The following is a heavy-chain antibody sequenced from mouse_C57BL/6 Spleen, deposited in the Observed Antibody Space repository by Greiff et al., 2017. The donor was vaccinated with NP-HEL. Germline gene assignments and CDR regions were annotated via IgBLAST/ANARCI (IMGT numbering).Heavy chain of an antibody. Sequence: EVQLVESGPGLVKPSQSLSLTCSVTGYSITSGYYWNWIRQFPGNKLEWMGYISYDGSNNYNPSLKNRISITRDTSKNQFFLKLNSVTTEDTATYYCARGFGKSLDYWGQGTTLTVSS. CDR2: ISYDGSN. J-gene: IGHJ2*01. CDR1: GYSITSGYY. V-gene: IGHV3-6*01. D-gene: IGHD2-1*01. CDR3: ARGFGKSLDY.